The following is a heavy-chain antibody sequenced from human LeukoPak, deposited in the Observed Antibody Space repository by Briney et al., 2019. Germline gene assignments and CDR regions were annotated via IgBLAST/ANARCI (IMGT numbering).Heavy chain of an antibody. CDR3: ARVPYCGGDCYSVYFDY. CDR1: GFIFSIYW. CDR2: IKQDGSEK. V-gene: IGHV3-7*02. J-gene: IGHJ4*02. Sequence: GGSLRLSCAASGFIFSIYWMSWVRQAPGKGLEWVANIKQDGSEKYYVDSVKGRFTISRDNAKNSLYLQMNSLRAEDTAVYYCARVPYCGGDCYSVYFDYWGQGTLVTVSS. D-gene: IGHD2-21*02.